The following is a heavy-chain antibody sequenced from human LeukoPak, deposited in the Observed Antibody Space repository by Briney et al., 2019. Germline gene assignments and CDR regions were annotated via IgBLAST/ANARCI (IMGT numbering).Heavy chain of an antibody. CDR1: GFTFSSYW. CDR3: ARDSDDILTGYLTEYFQH. Sequence: PGGSLRLSCAASGFTFSSYWMHWVRQAPGKGLVWVSRINGDGSSTSYADSVKGRFTISRDNAKNTLYLQMNSLRAEDTAVYYCARDSDDILTGYLTEYFQHWGQGTLVTVSS. CDR2: INGDGSST. J-gene: IGHJ1*01. D-gene: IGHD3-9*01. V-gene: IGHV3-74*01.